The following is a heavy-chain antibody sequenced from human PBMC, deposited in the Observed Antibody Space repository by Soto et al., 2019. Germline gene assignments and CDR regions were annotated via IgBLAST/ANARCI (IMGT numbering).Heavy chain of an antibody. J-gene: IGHJ6*02. Sequence: QVQLQESGPGLVKPSETLSLTCTVSGGSVSSGSYSWSWIRQPPGKGLEWIGYIYNSGGTNYNPSLQSRVTLSVDTSKNQFSLKLSSVTAADTAVYYCARVGVRLGRIAARPQADPYYYAMDVWGQGTTVTVSS. CDR3: ARVGVRLGRIAARPQADPYYYAMDV. D-gene: IGHD6-6*01. CDR1: GGSVSSGSYS. CDR2: IYNSGGT. V-gene: IGHV4-61*01.